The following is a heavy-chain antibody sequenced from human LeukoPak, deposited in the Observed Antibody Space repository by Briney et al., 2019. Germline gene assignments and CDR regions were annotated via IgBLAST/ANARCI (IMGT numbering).Heavy chain of an antibody. D-gene: IGHD6-19*01. Sequence: SETLSLTCAVYGGSFSGYYWSWIRQPPGKGLEWIGEINHSGSTNYNPSLKSRVTISVDTSKNQFSLKLSSVTAADTAVYYCAREGIAVAGTPFDYWGQGTLVTVSS. CDR2: INHSGST. V-gene: IGHV4-34*01. CDR3: AREGIAVAGTPFDY. CDR1: GGSFSGYY. J-gene: IGHJ4*02.